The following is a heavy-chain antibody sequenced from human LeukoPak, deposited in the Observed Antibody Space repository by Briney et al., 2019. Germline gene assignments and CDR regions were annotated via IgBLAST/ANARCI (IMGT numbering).Heavy chain of an antibody. J-gene: IGHJ4*02. D-gene: IGHD5-12*01. CDR2: ISRDANNK. CDR3: AKKGGTSGSTDYFDY. V-gene: IGHV3-30-3*02. Sequence: GGSLRLSCATSGFTFSSYAIHWVRQAPGKGLEWVAVISRDANNKYYADSVKGRFTISRDNSKNTLYLQMDSLRGEDTAMYYCAKKGGTSGSTDYFDYWGQGTLVTVST. CDR1: GFTFSSYA.